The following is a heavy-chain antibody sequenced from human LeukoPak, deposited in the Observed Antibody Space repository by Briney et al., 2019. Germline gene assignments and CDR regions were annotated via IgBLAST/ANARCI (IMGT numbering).Heavy chain of an antibody. D-gene: IGHD2-21*02. Sequence: GGSLRLSCAASGFTFTSYTMNWVRQAPGKGLEWVSVIYSGGSTYYADSVKGRFTISRDNSKNTLYLQMNSLRAEDTAVYYCARDSEGDLFDYWGQGTLVTVSS. CDR3: ARDSEGDLFDY. CDR1: GFTFTSYT. CDR2: IYSGGST. V-gene: IGHV3-66*02. J-gene: IGHJ4*02.